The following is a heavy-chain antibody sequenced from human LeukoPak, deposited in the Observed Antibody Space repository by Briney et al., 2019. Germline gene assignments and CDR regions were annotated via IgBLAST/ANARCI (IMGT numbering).Heavy chain of an antibody. D-gene: IGHD2/OR15-2a*01. CDR1: GFTFSVYE. CDR2: ISSSGSAI. V-gene: IGHV3-48*03. CDR3: ARGIVVSGTFAWFDP. Sequence: GGSLRLSCAAPGFTFSVYEMNWVRQAPGKGLEWVSYISSSGSAIYYVDSVKGRFTVSRDNAKNSLYLQMNSLKAEDTAVYYCARGIVVSGTFAWFDPWGQGTLVTVSS. J-gene: IGHJ5*02.